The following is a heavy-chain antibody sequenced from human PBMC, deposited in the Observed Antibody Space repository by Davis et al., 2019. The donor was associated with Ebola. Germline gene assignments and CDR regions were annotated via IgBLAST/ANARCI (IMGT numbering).Heavy chain of an antibody. J-gene: IGHJ4*02. CDR2: IYPGDSDT. Sequence: PGGSLRLSCKGSGYSFTSYWSGWVRQMPGKGLEWMGIIYPGDSDTRYSPSFQGQVTISADKSISTAYLQWSSLKASDTAMYYCARTWGVADSSGSEDYWGQGTLVTVSS. CDR1: GYSFTSYW. D-gene: IGHD3-22*01. CDR3: ARTWGVADSSGSEDY. V-gene: IGHV5-51*01.